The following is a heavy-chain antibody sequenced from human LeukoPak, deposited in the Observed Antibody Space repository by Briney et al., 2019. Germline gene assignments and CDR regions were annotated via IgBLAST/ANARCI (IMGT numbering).Heavy chain of an antibody. V-gene: IGHV4-59*01. Sequence: SQTLSLTCTVSGGSISSYYWSWIRQPPGKGLEWIGYIYYSGSTNYNPSLKSRVTISVDTSKNQFSLKLSSVTAADTAVYYCARSPRIVDSPDAFDIWGQGTMVTVSS. J-gene: IGHJ3*02. CDR2: IYYSGST. CDR1: GGSISSYY. D-gene: IGHD2-15*01. CDR3: ARSPRIVDSPDAFDI.